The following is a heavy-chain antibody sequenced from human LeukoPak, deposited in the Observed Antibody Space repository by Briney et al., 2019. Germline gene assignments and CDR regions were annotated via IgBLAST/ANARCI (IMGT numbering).Heavy chain of an antibody. CDR1: GGSFSGYY. D-gene: IGHD6-6*01. CDR2: IYYSGST. J-gene: IGHJ4*02. V-gene: IGHV4-30-4*08. CDR3: ARAGIAARYRFDY. Sequence: SETLSLTCAVYGGSFSGYYWSWIRQPPGKGLEYIGYIYYSGSTYYNPSLKSRVTISVDTCKNQFSLKLSSVTAADTAVYYCARAGIAARYRFDYWAQGTLVTVSS.